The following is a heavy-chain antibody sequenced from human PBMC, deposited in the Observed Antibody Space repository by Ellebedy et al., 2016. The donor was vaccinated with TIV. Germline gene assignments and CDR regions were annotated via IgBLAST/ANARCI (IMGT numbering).Heavy chain of an antibody. Sequence: GESLKISCAASGFTFRKYAISWVRQAPGQGLGWVAAISGSCGSTYYADSVKGRFNLSRETSTSSLYLQMNSLRAEDTAIYYCAKFYGDYHPYYFDYWGQGTLVTVSS. CDR2: ISGSCGST. D-gene: IGHD4-17*01. CDR3: AKFYGDYHPYYFDY. CDR1: GFTFRKYA. V-gene: IGHV3-23*01. J-gene: IGHJ4*02.